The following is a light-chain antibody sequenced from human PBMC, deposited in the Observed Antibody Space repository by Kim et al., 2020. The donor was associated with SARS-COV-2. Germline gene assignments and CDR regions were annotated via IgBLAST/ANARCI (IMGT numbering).Light chain of an antibody. V-gene: IGKV1-33*01. J-gene: IGKJ5*01. CDR3: QQYDTLSIT. Sequence: ASIGDRVTITCQASQDIDKYLNWYQQKPGKAPKLVIYDASNLEAGVPSRFSGSESETDFTFTISSLQPEDVATYYCQQYDTLSITFGQGTRLEIK. CDR2: DAS. CDR1: QDIDKY.